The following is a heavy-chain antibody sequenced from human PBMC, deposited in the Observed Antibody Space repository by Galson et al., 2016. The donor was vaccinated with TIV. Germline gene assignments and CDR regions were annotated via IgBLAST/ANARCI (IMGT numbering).Heavy chain of an antibody. CDR2: IGSSGRAM. CDR1: GFTFSDYY. Sequence: SLRLSCAASGFTFSDYYVSWIRQAPGKGLEWVSYIGSSGRAMYYADSVKGRFTISRDNAKNSLYLQMNSLRAEDTALYYCARDCSSTNCYSDPIYFDYWGQGILVTVSS. CDR3: ARDCSSTNCYSDPIYFDY. V-gene: IGHV3-11*01. D-gene: IGHD2-2*02. J-gene: IGHJ4*02.